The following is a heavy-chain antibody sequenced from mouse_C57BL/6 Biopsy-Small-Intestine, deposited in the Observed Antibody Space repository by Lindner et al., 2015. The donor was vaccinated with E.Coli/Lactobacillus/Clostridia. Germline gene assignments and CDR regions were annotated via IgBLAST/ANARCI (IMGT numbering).Heavy chain of an antibody. CDR1: GYTFSSSW. V-gene: IGHV1-82*01. CDR2: TYPGDGDT. CDR3: ASGSGY. J-gene: IGHJ3*01. Sequence: VQLQESGPALVKPGASVKISCKASGYTFSSSWMNWVKQRPGKGLEWIGRTYPGDGDTNYNGKFKGKATLTADKSSSTVYMQLSSLTSEDSAVYFCASGSGYWGQGTLVTVSA. D-gene: IGHD3-2*02.